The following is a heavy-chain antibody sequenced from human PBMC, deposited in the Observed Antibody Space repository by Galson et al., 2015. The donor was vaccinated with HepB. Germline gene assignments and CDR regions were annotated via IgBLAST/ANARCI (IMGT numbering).Heavy chain of an antibody. Sequence: SVKASCKASGYTFTTYAINWVRQAPGQGLEWMGWISVSNGDTKYAQKVQGRVTLTTEASTSTAYMELRSLRSDDTAVYYCARAYYYDSGGYFQYGMDVWGQGTTVTVSS. V-gene: IGHV1-18*01. D-gene: IGHD3-22*01. J-gene: IGHJ6*02. CDR3: ARAYYYDSGGYFQYGMDV. CDR2: ISVSNGDT. CDR1: GYTFTTYA.